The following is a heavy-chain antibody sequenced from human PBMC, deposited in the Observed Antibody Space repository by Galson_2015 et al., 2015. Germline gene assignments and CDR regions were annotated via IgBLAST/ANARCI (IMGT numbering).Heavy chain of an antibody. CDR2: IKSDGSTT. CDR3: ARGYRWGCDY. D-gene: IGHD2-2*02. Sequence: SLRLSCAASGFTFNNYWMHWVRHAPGKGLVWVSRIKSDGSTTTYADSVKGRFTISRDNAKNTLYLRMNNLRAEDTAVYYCARGYRWGCDYWGQGTLVTVSS. V-gene: IGHV3-74*01. CDR1: GFTFNNYW. J-gene: IGHJ4*02.